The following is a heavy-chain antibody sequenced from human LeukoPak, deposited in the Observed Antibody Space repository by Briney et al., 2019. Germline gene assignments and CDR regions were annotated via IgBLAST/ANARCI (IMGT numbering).Heavy chain of an antibody. V-gene: IGHV3-23*01. J-gene: IGHJ4*02. D-gene: IGHD4-17*01. Sequence: HPGGSLRLSCAASGFAFSTYAMSWVRQAPGKGLEWVSAISGSGGSTYYADSVKGRFTISRDNSKNTLYLQMNSLRAEDTAVYYCAKDQMTTVTTLDYWGQGTLVTVSS. CDR2: ISGSGGST. CDR1: GFAFSTYA. CDR3: AKDQMTTVTTLDY.